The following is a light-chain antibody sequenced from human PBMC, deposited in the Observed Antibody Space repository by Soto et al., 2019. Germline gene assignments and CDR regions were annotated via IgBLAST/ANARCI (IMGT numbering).Light chain of an antibody. V-gene: IGKV3-20*01. J-gene: IGKJ1*01. Sequence: EIVLTQSPDTLSFSAGEGATLSCRASQSLSSNFLTWYQQRPGQAPRLLIYAASSRATGIPDRFSGSGSGTDFTLTISRLEPEDFAVYYCQQYGSSGTFGQGTKVDIK. CDR3: QQYGSSGT. CDR2: AAS. CDR1: QSLSSNF.